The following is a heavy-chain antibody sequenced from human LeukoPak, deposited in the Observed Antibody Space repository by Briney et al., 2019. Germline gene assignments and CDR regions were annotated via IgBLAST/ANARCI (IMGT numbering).Heavy chain of an antibody. CDR2: IYPGDSDT. Sequence: GESLKISCKGSGYSFTSYWIGWVRRMPGKGLEWMGIIYPGDSDTRYSPSFQGQVTISADKSISTAYLQWSSLKASDTAMYYCASAVDTARYYFDYWGQGTLVTVSS. CDR3: ASAVDTARYYFDY. D-gene: IGHD5-18*01. J-gene: IGHJ4*02. CDR1: GYSFTSYW. V-gene: IGHV5-51*01.